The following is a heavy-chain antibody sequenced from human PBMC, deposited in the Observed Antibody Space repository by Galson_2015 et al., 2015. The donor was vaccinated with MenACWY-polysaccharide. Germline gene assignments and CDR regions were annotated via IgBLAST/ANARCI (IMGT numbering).Heavy chain of an antibody. Sequence: SLRLSCAASGFTFSNSAMSWVRQAPGKGLEWVSDLSASGATTYYPDSVKGRFTISRDNPKNTVYLQMNSLRDEDTAVYFCAKDGRDGYSYRCYNKGRDVGGQGTTVAVSS. CDR3: AKDGRDGYSYRCYNKGRDV. J-gene: IGHJ6*02. CDR2: LSASGATT. V-gene: IGHV3-23*01. D-gene: IGHD5-18*01. CDR1: GFTFSNSA.